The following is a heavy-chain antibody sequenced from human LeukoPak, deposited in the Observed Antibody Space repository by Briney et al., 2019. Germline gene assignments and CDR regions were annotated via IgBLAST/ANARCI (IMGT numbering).Heavy chain of an antibody. J-gene: IGHJ4*02. V-gene: IGHV3-21*01. D-gene: IGHD3-9*01. Sequence: GGSLRLSCAASGFTFSSYSMSWVRQAPGKGLEWVSSISISSSYIYYADSVKGRFTISRDNAKNSLYLQMNSLRAEDTAVYYCARVGPDILAPVFELYFDYWGQGTLVTVSS. CDR1: GFTFSSYS. CDR2: ISISSSYI. CDR3: ARVGPDILAPVFELYFDY.